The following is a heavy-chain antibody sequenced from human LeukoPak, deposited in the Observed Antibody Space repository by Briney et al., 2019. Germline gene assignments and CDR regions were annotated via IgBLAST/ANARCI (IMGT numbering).Heavy chain of an antibody. CDR1: GYTLTELS. CDR2: FDPEDGET. V-gene: IGHV1-24*01. J-gene: IGHJ6*03. CDR3: AKGSYNCNGDRCPQYYYYMDV. D-gene: IGHD2-15*01. Sequence: ASVKVSCKVSGYTLTELSMHWVRQAPGKGLEWMGGFDPEDGETIYAQKFQGRVTMTEDTSTDTAYMELNSLRVEDTAVYSCAKGSYNCNGDRCPQYYYYMDVWGKGTTVTVSS.